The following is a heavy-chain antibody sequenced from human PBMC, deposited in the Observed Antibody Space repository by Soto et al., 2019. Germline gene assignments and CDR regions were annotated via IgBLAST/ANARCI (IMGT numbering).Heavy chain of an antibody. CDR1: GFTFSSYV. CDR2: TSSDGSNK. Sequence: QVQLVESGGGVVQPGRSLRLSCAASGFTFSSYVIYWVRQAPGKGLEWVAVTSSDGSNKYYAASVKGRFTISRDNSKSTLYMEMNSLRMDDTAVYYCARGRLGEQWLVFRWNFGMDVWGQGITVTVSS. D-gene: IGHD6-19*01. CDR3: ARGRLGEQWLVFRWNFGMDV. J-gene: IGHJ6*02. V-gene: IGHV3-30*04.